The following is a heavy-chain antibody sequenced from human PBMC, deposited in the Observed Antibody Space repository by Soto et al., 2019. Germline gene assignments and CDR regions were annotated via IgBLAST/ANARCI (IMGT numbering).Heavy chain of an antibody. CDR3: AREYADGYDSSGYYPNWFDP. CDR2: IKQDGSEK. Sequence: QYAGSLRLSCAASGFTFSSYWMSWVRQAPGKGLEWVANIKQDGSEKYYVDSVKGRFTISRDNAKNSLYLQMNSLRAEDTAVYYCAREYADGYDSSGYYPNWFDPWGQGTLVTVSS. J-gene: IGHJ5*02. D-gene: IGHD3-22*01. CDR1: GFTFSSYW. V-gene: IGHV3-7*03.